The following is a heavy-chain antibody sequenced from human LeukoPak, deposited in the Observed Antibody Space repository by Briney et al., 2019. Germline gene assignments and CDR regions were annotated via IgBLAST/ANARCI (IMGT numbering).Heavy chain of an antibody. V-gene: IGHV3-48*02. J-gene: IGHJ4*02. D-gene: IGHD3-22*01. CDR3: ANSRFDY. CDR1: GVTFSTYA. Sequence: GGSLRLSCAASGVTFSTYAMSWVRQAPGKGLEWVSYISSSSSSIYYADSVKGRFTISRDNTKNSLYLQMNSLRDEDTAVYYCANSRFDYWGQGTLVTVSS. CDR2: ISSSSSSI.